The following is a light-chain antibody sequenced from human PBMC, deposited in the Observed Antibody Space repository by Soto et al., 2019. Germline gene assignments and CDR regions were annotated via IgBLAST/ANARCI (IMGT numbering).Light chain of an antibody. CDR2: DAS. CDR1: LSVSSY. Sequence: EIVVAQSPTTLSVSPGERATLSCRASLSVSSYLAWYQQKPGQAPRLLIYDASYRATGIPARFIGSGSGTDFTLTISRLEPEDFAVYYCQQFSSYPLTFGGGTKVDIK. CDR3: QQFSSYPLT. V-gene: IGKV3-11*01. J-gene: IGKJ4*01.